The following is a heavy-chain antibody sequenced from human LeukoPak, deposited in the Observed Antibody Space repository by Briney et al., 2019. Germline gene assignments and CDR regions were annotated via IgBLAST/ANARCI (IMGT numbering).Heavy chain of an antibody. D-gene: IGHD3-22*01. CDR2: ISYDGSNK. CDR1: GFTFSSYG. Sequence: GGSLRLSCAASGFTFSSYGMHWVRQAPGKGLEWVAGISYDGSNKYYEDSVKGRFTISRDNSKNTLYLQMNSLRAEDTAVYYCAKDHPDLLGYYYDSSGSFYYYYGMDVWGQGTTVTVSS. V-gene: IGHV3-30*18. J-gene: IGHJ6*02. CDR3: AKDHPDLLGYYYDSSGSFYYYYGMDV.